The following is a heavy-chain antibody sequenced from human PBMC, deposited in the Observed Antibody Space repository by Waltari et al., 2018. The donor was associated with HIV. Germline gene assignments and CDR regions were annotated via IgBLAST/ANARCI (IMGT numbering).Heavy chain of an antibody. J-gene: IGHJ4*02. CDR1: GYTFTSYG. CDR3: ARDSKGDFWSGPISKDY. V-gene: IGHV1-18*01. D-gene: IGHD3-3*01. Sequence: QVQLVQYGAEVKKPGASVKVSCKASGYTFTSYGISWGRQAPGQGLEWMGWISAYNGNTNYAQKLQGRVTMTTDTSTSTAYMELRSLRSDDTAVYYCARDSKGDFWSGPISKDYWGQGTLVTVSS. CDR2: ISAYNGNT.